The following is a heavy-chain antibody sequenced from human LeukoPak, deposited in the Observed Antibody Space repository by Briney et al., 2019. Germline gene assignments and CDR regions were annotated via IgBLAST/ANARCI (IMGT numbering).Heavy chain of an antibody. CDR3: ARGAPAAMDY. Sequence: GGSLRLSCAASGFTFSSYAMHWVRQAPGKGLEWVAVISYDGSNKYYADSVKGRFTISRDKSKNTLYLQMNSLRAEDTAVYYCARGAPAAMDYWGQGTLVTVSS. D-gene: IGHD2-2*01. J-gene: IGHJ4*02. V-gene: IGHV3-30*01. CDR2: ISYDGSNK. CDR1: GFTFSSYA.